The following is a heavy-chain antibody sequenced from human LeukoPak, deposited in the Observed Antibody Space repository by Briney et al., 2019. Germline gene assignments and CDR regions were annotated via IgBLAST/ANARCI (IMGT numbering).Heavy chain of an antibody. CDR1: GGTFSSYA. D-gene: IGHD4-17*01. CDR3: ARDSYGDYGDNWFDP. J-gene: IGHJ5*02. V-gene: IGHV1-69*05. CDR2: IIPIFGTA. Sequence: ASVKVSCKASGGTFSSYAISWVRQAPGQGLEWMGRIIPIFGTANYAQKFQGEVTITTDESTSTAYMELSGLRSEDTAVYYCARDSYGDYGDNWFDPWGQGTLVTVSS.